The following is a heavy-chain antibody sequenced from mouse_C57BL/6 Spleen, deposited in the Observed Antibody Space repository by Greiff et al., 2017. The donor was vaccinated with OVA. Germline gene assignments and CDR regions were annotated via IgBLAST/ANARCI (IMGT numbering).Heavy chain of an antibody. CDR2: ISSGSSTI. V-gene: IGHV5-17*01. D-gene: IGHD2-3*01. J-gene: IGHJ2*01. CDR3: ARHDGYPDY. Sequence: DVKLQESGGGLVKPGGSLKLSCAASGFTFSDYGMHWVRQAPEKGLEWVAYISSGSSTIYYADTVKGRFTISRDNAKNTLFLQMTSLRSEDTAMYYCARHDGYPDYWGQGTTLTVSS. CDR1: GFTFSDYG.